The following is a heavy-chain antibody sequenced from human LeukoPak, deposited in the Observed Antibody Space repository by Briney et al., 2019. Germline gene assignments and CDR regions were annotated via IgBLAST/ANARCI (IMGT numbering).Heavy chain of an antibody. Sequence: PGGSLNLSGPASGLTFITNAVSWARQAPGKGREGFPGISGSGGVTYYADSVKGRFSISRDNSKNTVNLQMNSLRVEDTAVYYCAKGVPGSGWYSGFDAFDIWGQGTMVTVSS. CDR2: ISGSGGVT. D-gene: IGHD6-19*01. V-gene: IGHV3-23*01. CDR3: AKGVPGSGWYSGFDAFDI. J-gene: IGHJ3*02. CDR1: GLTFITNA.